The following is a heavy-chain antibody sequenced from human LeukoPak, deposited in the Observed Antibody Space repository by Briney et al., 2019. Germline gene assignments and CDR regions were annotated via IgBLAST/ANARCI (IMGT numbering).Heavy chain of an antibody. CDR1: GFTFSSYS. CDR3: ARSIHGILTGSYYFDY. D-gene: IGHD3-9*01. CDR2: ISGSGGST. J-gene: IGHJ4*02. V-gene: IGHV3-23*01. Sequence: PGGSLRLSCAASGFTFSSYSMNWVRQAPGKGLEWVSAISGSGGSTYYADSVKGRFTISRDNSKSTLSLVLNNLRADDTAVYYCARSIHGILTGSYYFDYWGQGTLVTVSS.